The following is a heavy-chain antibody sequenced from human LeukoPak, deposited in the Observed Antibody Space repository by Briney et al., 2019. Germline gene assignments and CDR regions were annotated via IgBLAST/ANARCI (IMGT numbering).Heavy chain of an antibody. CDR3: AREFGLRGPRGYFDY. D-gene: IGHD3-10*01. CDR1: GYTFTGYY. CDR2: INPNSGGT. V-gene: IGHV1-2*02. Sequence: ASVKVSCKASGYTFTGYYMHWVRQAPGQGLEWMGWINPNSGGTNYAQKFQGRVTMTRDTSISTAYMELSRLRSDDTAVYYCAREFGLRGPRGYFDYWGQGTPVTVSS. J-gene: IGHJ4*02.